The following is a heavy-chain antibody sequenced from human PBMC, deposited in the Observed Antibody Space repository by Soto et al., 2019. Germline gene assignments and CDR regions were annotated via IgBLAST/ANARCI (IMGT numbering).Heavy chain of an antibody. CDR3: ARDLGYQTLDH. Sequence: EVQLVESGGGLVQPGGSLRLSCAASGLTFSRSWMSWARQAPGKGLQWVANIKEAGSEEYYLDSVKGRFTISRDNAKNALYLQMNSLTAGDTAVYYCARDLGYQTLDHWGQGTLVTVSS. J-gene: IGHJ4*02. CDR1: GLTFSRSW. CDR2: IKEAGSEE. V-gene: IGHV3-7*01. D-gene: IGHD6-25*01.